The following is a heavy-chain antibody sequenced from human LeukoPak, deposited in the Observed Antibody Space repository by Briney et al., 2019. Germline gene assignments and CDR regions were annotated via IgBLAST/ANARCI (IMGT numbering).Heavy chain of an antibody. D-gene: IGHD4-17*01. J-gene: IGHJ4*02. CDR2: ISRSSDAI. CDR1: GFNFSAYS. CDR3: ARGDSDHYITLDY. V-gene: IGHV3-48*01. Sequence: GGSLRLSCAASGFNFSAYSMNWVRQAPGRGLEWVSYISRSSDAIYDADSVKGRFTISRDNAKNLLFLQMTSLGVEDTALYYCARGDSDHYITLDYWGQGTLVTVSS.